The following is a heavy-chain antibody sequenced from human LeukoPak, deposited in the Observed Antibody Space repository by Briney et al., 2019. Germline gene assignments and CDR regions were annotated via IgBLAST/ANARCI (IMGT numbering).Heavy chain of an antibody. CDR1: GYTFTGYY. CDR3: ARRSATTSYTHYNY. D-gene: IGHD2-2*02. V-gene: IGHV1-2*02. CDR2: INPNSGGT. Sequence: GASVKVSCKASGYTFTGYYMHWVRQAPGQGLEWMGWINPNSGGTNYAQKFQGRVTMTRDTSISTAYMELSRLRSDDTAVYYCARRSATTSYTHYNYWGQGTLVTVSS. J-gene: IGHJ4*02.